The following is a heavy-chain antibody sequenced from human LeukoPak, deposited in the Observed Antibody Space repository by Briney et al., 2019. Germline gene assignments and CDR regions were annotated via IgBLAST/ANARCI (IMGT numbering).Heavy chain of an antibody. D-gene: IGHD4-17*01. CDR2: IYHSGST. Sequence: SETLSLTCTVSGGSISSGGYYWSWIRQPPGKGLEWIGYIYHSGSTYYNPSLKSRVTISVDNSKNQFSLKLSSVTAADTAVYYCARWLTVTTVPVWGQGTLVTVSS. CDR1: GGSISSGGYY. J-gene: IGHJ4*02. V-gene: IGHV4-30-2*01. CDR3: ARWLTVTTVPV.